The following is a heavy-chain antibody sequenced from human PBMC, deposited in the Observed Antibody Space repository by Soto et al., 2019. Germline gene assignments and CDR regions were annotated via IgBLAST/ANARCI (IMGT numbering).Heavy chain of an antibody. CDR2: INHSGST. CDR1: GGSFSGYY. V-gene: IGHV4-34*01. D-gene: IGHD2-2*01. Sequence: SETLSLTCAVYGGSFSGYYWSWIRQPPGKGLEWIGEINHSGSTNYNPSLKSRVTISVDTSKNQFSLKLSSVTAADTAVYYCARGSKIGYCSSTSCYQRHYYYGMDVWGQGTTVTVS. CDR3: ARGSKIGYCSSTSCYQRHYYYGMDV. J-gene: IGHJ6*02.